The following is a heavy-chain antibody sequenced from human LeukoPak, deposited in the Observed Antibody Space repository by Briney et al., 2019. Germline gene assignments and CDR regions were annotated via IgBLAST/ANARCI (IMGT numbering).Heavy chain of an antibody. CDR2: IYYTGST. V-gene: IGHV4-59*12. Sequence: SETLSLTCTVSGGSISSYYWSWIRQPPGRGLEWVGYIYYTGSTSYNPSLKSRVTISVDTSKNQFSLKLSSVTAADTAVYYCARPDGYNSEWFDPWGQGTLVTVSS. CDR1: GGSISSYY. J-gene: IGHJ5*02. D-gene: IGHD5-24*01. CDR3: ARPDGYNSEWFDP.